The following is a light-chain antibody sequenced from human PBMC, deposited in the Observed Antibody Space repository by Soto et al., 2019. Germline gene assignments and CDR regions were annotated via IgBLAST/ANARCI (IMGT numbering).Light chain of an antibody. V-gene: IGKV3-15*01. CDR1: QSVGSN. Sequence: EIVMTQSPATLSVSPGERATLSCRASQSVGSNLAWYQQKPGQAPRLLIYGASTRATGIPARFSGSGSGTEFTLNISSLQSEDFAIYYCQQYNNRPPETFGQGTKLE. J-gene: IGKJ2*01. CDR2: GAS. CDR3: QQYNNRPPET.